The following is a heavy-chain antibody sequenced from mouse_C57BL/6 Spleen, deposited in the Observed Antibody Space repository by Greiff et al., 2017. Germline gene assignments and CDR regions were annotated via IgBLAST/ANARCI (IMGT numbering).Heavy chain of an antibody. CDR1: GYAFSSYW. D-gene: IGHD1-1*01. CDR2: IYPGDGDT. CDR3: ARAHYYGSSYVPYYFDY. J-gene: IGHJ2*01. Sequence: VQLQQSGAELVKPGASVKISCKASGYAFSSYWMNWVKQRPGKGLEWIGQIYPGDGDTNYNGKFKGKATLTADKSSSTAYMQLSILTSDDSAVYFCARAHYYGSSYVPYYFDYWGQGTTLTGSS. V-gene: IGHV1-80*01.